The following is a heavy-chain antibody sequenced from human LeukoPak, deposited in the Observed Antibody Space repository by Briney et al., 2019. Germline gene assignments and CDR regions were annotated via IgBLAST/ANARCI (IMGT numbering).Heavy chain of an antibody. CDR2: INPNSGGT. CDR3: ARDGGDIVVVAADNWFDP. D-gene: IGHD2-15*01. CDR1: GYTFTDYY. J-gene: IGHJ5*02. Sequence: GASVKVSCKASGYTFTDYYMHWVRQAPEQALEGLGWINPNSGGTNYAQKFQGRVTMTRDTSISTAYVELSRLRSDDTAVYYCARDGGDIVVVAADNWFDPWGQGTLVTVSS. V-gene: IGHV1-2*02.